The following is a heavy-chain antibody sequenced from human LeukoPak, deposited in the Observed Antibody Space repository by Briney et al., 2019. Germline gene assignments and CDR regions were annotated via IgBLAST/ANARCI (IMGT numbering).Heavy chain of an antibody. Sequence: PPGGSLRLSCAASGFTFSSYAMSWVRQAPGKGLEWVSAISGSGGSTYYADSVKGRFTISRDNSKNTLYLQMNSLRAEDTAVYYCAKVMPLYQLQWGLYDYWGQGTLVTVSS. D-gene: IGHD2-2*01. CDR2: ISGSGGST. CDR3: AKVMPLYQLQWGLYDY. J-gene: IGHJ4*02. V-gene: IGHV3-23*01. CDR1: GFTFSSYA.